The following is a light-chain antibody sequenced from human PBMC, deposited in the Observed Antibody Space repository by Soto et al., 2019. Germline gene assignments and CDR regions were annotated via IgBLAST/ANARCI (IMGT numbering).Light chain of an antibody. V-gene: IGKV3-20*01. J-gene: IGKJ4*01. Sequence: EIVLTQSPGTLSLSPGERATLSCRASQSVSSSYLAWYQQKPGQAPRLLIYGASSRATGIPDRFSGSGSRTYFARTISRLEPEDFAVYYCQQVGSSPLTLGGGTKVEIK. CDR2: GAS. CDR1: QSVSSSY. CDR3: QQVGSSPLT.